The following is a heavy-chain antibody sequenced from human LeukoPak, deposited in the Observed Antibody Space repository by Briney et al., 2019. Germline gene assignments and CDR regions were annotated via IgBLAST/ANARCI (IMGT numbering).Heavy chain of an antibody. CDR3: AGEYCSGGSCRQGFDY. V-gene: IGHV1-2*02. CDR2: INPNSGDT. J-gene: IGHJ4*02. CDR1: GYTFTDYY. D-gene: IGHD2-15*01. Sequence: ASVKVSCKASGYTFTDYYMHWVRQAPGQGLEWMGWINPNSGDTNHAQNFQGRVTLTRDTSISTAYMELSSLRSDDSAVYYCAGEYCSGGSCRQGFDYGAREPWSPSPQ.